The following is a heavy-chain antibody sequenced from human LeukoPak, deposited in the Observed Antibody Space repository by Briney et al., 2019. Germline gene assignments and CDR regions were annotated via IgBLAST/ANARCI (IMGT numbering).Heavy chain of an antibody. J-gene: IGHJ4*02. V-gene: IGHV4-30-2*01. CDR1: GGSISGGDNP. CDR3: ARAPGYYGSGSPYFDS. Sequence: SETLSLTCAVSGGSISGGDNPWSWIRQPPGKGLEWIGYMYHSGSTYYNPSLKSRVIISLDRSKNQFFLKLISVTAADTAVYCCARAPGYYGSGSPYFDSWGQGTLVTVSS. CDR2: MYHSGST. D-gene: IGHD3-10*01.